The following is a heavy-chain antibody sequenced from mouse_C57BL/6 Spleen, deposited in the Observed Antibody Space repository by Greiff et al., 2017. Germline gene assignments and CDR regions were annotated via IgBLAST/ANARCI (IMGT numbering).Heavy chain of an antibody. J-gene: IGHJ1*03. D-gene: IGHD2-1*01. CDR2: IYPSDSET. V-gene: IGHV1-61*01. Sequence: QVQLQQPGAELVRPGSSVKLSCKASGYTFTSYWMDWVKQRPGQGLEWIGNIYPSDSETHYNQKFKDKATLTVDKSSSTAYMQLSSLTSEDSAVYYCASGGNYYWYFDVWGTGTTVTVSS. CDR3: ASGGNYYWYFDV. CDR1: GYTFTSYW.